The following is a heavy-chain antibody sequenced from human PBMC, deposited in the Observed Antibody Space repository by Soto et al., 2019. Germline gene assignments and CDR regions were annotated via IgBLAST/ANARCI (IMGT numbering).Heavy chain of an antibody. CDR3: AIERTPRTAFDY. Sequence: LSLTCTVSVGSTTGYYWSWIRQSPGKGLEWIGCSYYTGATNYNPSLKSRVTISVDTSKNQFSLTLSSATAADTAVYYCAIERTPRTAFDYWCQGTLVT. D-gene: IGHD2-21*02. CDR1: VGSTTGYY. J-gene: IGHJ4*02. V-gene: IGHV4-59*01. CDR2: SYYTGAT.